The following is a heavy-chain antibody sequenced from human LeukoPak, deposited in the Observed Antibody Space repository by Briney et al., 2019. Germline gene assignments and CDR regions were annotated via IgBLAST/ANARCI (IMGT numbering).Heavy chain of an antibody. Sequence: PGGSLRLSCAASGLTFSSYSMNWVRQAPGKGLEWVSYISSSSSTIYYADSVKGRFTISRDNAKNSLYLQMNSLRAEDTAVYYCARSKRIAVAGTVDYSGQGTLVTVSS. D-gene: IGHD6-19*01. J-gene: IGHJ4*02. CDR2: ISSSSSTI. CDR3: ARSKRIAVAGTVDY. V-gene: IGHV3-48*01. CDR1: GLTFSSYS.